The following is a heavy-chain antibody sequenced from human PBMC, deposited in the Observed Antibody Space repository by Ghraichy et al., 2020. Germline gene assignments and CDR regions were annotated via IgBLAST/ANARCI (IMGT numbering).Heavy chain of an antibody. V-gene: IGHV1-18*01. CDR2: ISAYNGNT. J-gene: IGHJ3*02. Sequence: ASVKVSCKASGYTFTSYGISWVRQAPGQGLEWMGWISAYNGNTNYAQKLQGRVTMTTDTSTSTAYMELRSLRSDDTAVYYCARDLSGIVATIQGSDAFDIWGQGTMVTVSS. D-gene: IGHD5-12*01. CDR1: GYTFTSYG. CDR3: ARDLSGIVATIQGSDAFDI.